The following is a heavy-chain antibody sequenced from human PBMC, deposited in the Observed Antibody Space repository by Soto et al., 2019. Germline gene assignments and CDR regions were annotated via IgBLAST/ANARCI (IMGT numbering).Heavy chain of an antibody. D-gene: IGHD5-12*01. CDR2: IDPSDSYT. CDR3: ASQGYNSDAFDI. CDR1: GYSFTSYW. Sequence: PGESLKISCKGSGYSFTSYWISWVRQMPGKGLEWTGRIDPSDSYTNYSPSFQGHVTISADKSISTAYLQWSSLKASDTAMYYCASQGYNSDAFDIWGQGTMVTVSS. V-gene: IGHV5-10-1*01. J-gene: IGHJ3*02.